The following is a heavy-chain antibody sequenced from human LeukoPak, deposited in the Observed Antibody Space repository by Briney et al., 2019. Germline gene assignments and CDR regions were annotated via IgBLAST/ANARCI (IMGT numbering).Heavy chain of an antibody. V-gene: IGHV3-53*01. CDR3: AREILEPGKTLTY. CDR2: IYSDNT. CDR1: GFTVSSNS. J-gene: IGHJ4*02. Sequence: GGSLRLSCTVSGFTVSSNSMSWVRQAPGKGLEWVSFIYSDNTHYSDSVKGRFTISRDNSKNTLYLQMNSLRAEDTAVYYCAREILEPGKTLTYWGQGSLITVSS. D-gene: IGHD1-14*01.